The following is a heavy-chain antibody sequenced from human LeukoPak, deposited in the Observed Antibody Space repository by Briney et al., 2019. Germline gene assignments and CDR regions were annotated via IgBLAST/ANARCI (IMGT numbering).Heavy chain of an antibody. V-gene: IGHV3-49*03. Sequence: GGSLRLSRTASGFTFGDYALSWFRQAPGKGLEWLSFIRSKDHGGTTEYAASVKGRFTISRDVSNSIAYLQMNSLIIEDTAVYFCTRDPHYYHGNPHDFWGQGTRVTVSS. J-gene: IGHJ4*02. CDR2: IRSKDHGGTT. CDR3: TRDPHYYHGNPHDF. CDR1: GFTFGDYA. D-gene: IGHD4-23*01.